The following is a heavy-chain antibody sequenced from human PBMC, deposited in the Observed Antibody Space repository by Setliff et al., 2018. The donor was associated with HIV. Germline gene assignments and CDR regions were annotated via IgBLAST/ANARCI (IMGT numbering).Heavy chain of an antibody. CDR1: GFTFSTYA. J-gene: IGHJ4*02. CDR3: ARVAAGHCSSGTCYFDY. D-gene: IGHD2-15*01. V-gene: IGHV3-64*02. Sequence: GGSLRLSCATSGFTFSTYAMHWVRQAPGKGLEHVSAISNTGGNTYYADSVKGRFTISRDNSKNTLYLQMGSLRAEDMAVYYCARVAAGHCSSGTCYFDYWGQGTLVTVSS. CDR2: ISNTGGNT.